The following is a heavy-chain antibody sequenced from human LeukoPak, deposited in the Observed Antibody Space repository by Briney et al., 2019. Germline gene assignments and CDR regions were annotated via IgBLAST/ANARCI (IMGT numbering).Heavy chain of an antibody. CDR3: ARDRVLLRYFDWLAPIDY. CDR1: GYTFTSYG. J-gene: IGHJ4*02. D-gene: IGHD3-9*01. CDR2: ISAYNGNT. V-gene: IGHV1-18*01. Sequence: GASVKVSCKASGYTFTSYGISWVRQAPGQGLEWMGWISAYNGNTNYAQKLQGRVTMTTDTSTSTAYMELRSLRSDDTAVYYCARDRVLLRYFDWLAPIDYWGQGTLVTVSS.